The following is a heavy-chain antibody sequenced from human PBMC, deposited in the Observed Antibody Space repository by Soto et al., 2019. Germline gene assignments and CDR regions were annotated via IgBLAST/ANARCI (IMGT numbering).Heavy chain of an antibody. D-gene: IGHD2-21*02. V-gene: IGHV3-11*06. CDR3: ARDADCSGDCYSDY. J-gene: IGHJ4*02. Sequence: QVQLVESGGGLVKPGGSLRLSCAASGFTFSDYYMSWIRQAPGKGLEWVSYISSSSSYTNYADSVKGRFTISRDNAKKSLYLQMNSLRADDTAVYYCARDADCSGDCYSDYWGQGTLVTVSS. CDR1: GFTFSDYY. CDR2: ISSSSSYT.